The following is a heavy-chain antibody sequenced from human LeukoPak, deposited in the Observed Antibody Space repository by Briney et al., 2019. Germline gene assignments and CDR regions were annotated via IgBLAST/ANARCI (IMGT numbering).Heavy chain of an antibody. D-gene: IGHD2-15*01. CDR1: GFTVSSNY. Sequence: PGGSLRLSCAASGFTVSSNYMSWVRQAPGKGLEWVSVIYSGGSTYYADSVKGRFTITRDNSKNTLCLQMNSLRAEDTAVYYCARAGLYCSGGSCYHFDYWGQGTLVTVSS. CDR2: IYSGGST. CDR3: ARAGLYCSGGSCYHFDY. V-gene: IGHV3-53*01. J-gene: IGHJ4*02.